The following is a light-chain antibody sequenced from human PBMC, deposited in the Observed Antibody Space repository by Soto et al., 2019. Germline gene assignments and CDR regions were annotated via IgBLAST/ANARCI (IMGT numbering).Light chain of an antibody. Sequence: QSVLTQPASVSGSPGQSITISCTGTSSDVGGYNHVAWYQQHPGEAPTLMIYDVSNRPSGVSNRFSGSKSGNTASLTISGLQAEDEADYYCGSDTSRSTYVFGTGTKVT. J-gene: IGLJ1*01. CDR1: SSDVGGYNH. CDR2: DVS. V-gene: IGLV2-14*01. CDR3: GSDTSRSTYV.